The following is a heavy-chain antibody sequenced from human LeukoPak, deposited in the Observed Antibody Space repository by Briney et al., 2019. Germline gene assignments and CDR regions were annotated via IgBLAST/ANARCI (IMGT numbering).Heavy chain of an antibody. V-gene: IGHV3-48*03. J-gene: IGHJ4*02. CDR2: ISSSGSTI. CDR1: GFTFSSYE. Sequence: GGSLRLSCAASGFTFSSYEMNRVRQAPGKGLEWVSHISSSGSTIYYADSVKGRFTISRDNAKNSLYLQMNSLRAEDTAVYYCARGDSGSYYFDYWGQGTLVTVSS. D-gene: IGHD1-26*01. CDR3: ARGDSGSYYFDY.